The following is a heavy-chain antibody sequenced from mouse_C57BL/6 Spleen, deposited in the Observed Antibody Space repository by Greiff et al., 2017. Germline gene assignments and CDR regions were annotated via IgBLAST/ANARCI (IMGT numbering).Heavy chain of an antibody. D-gene: IGHD2-14*01. CDR2: IYPGSGST. CDR1: GYTFTSYW. J-gene: IGHJ3*01. CDR3: ARGEVYAWFAY. V-gene: IGHV1-55*01. Sequence: QVQLPQPGAEFVKPGASVKMSCKASGYTFTSYWITWVKQRPGQGLEWIGDIYPGSGSTYYNEKCKSKATLAVDTSSSTAYMQLSSLKSEDTAFCYRARGEVYAWFAYWGQGTLVTVSA.